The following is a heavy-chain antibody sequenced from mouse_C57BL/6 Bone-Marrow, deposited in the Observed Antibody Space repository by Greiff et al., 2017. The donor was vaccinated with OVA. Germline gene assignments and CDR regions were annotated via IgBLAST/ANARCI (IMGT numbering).Heavy chain of an antibody. CDR2: VYPYNGGT. Sequence: VQLQQSGPVLVKPGPSVKLSWKASGFTFTDYYMHWVKPSHGKSLEWIGLVYPYNGGTSYNQKFKGTATLTVDTSSSPAYMQLSSLTSEDSAVYYCARARLLPDYYAMDYWGQGNSVTVSS. D-gene: IGHD1-1*01. V-gene: IGHV1-36*01. J-gene: IGHJ4*01. CDR3: ARARLLPDYYAMDY. CDR1: GFTFTDYY.